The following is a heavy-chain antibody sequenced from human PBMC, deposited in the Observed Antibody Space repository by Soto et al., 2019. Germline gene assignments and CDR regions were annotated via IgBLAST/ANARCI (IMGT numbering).Heavy chain of an antibody. CDR2: IYYSGST. CDR1: GGSISSGDYY. D-gene: IGHD3-22*01. CDR3: ARLIVVALPYGNWFDP. J-gene: IGHJ5*02. V-gene: IGHV4-31*03. Sequence: QVQLQESGPGLVKPSQTLSLTCTVSGGSISSGDYYWSWIRQHPGKGLEWIGYIYYSGSTYYNPSLKSRVTISVDTSKNQFSLKLSSVTAADTAVYYCARLIVVALPYGNWFDPWGQGTLVTVSS.